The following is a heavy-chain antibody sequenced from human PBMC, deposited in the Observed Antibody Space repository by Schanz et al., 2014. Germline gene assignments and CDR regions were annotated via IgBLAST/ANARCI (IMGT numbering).Heavy chain of an antibody. D-gene: IGHD1-1*01. Sequence: EVQLVESGGGLVKPGGSLRLSCAASTSIFNHAWMSWVRQAPGKGLEWVSGFDAHDGRAYYADSAKGRFTISRDNSRNTLYLQMNSLRAEDTAVYYCARGRVLESWGQGTLVTVSS. V-gene: IGHV3-23*04. CDR3: ARGRVLES. J-gene: IGHJ5*02. CDR2: FDAHDGRA. CDR1: TSIFNHAW.